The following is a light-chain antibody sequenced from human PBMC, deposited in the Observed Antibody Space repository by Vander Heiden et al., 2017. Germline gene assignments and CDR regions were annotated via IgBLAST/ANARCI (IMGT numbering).Light chain of an antibody. CDR2: GAS. CDR1: QDISNH. CDR3: QQYTTYPYT. Sequence: DIHMTQSPSSLSASVGDRVTITCRASQDISNHLAWFQQKPGKAPTSLIYGASTLQSWVPSRFSGSGSGTDFTLTINSLQPEDFGSYYCQQYTTYPYTFGQGTKLEIK. J-gene: IGKJ2*01. V-gene: IGKV1-16*01.